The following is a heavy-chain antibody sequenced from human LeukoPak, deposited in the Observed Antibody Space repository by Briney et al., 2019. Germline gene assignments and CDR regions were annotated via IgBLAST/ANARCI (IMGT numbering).Heavy chain of an antibody. V-gene: IGHV1-2*02. J-gene: IGHJ6*02. CDR1: GYTFTGYY. D-gene: IGHD3/OR15-3a*01. Sequence: ASVTVSCKASGYTFTGYYMHWVRRAPGQGLEWMGWINPNSGGTNYAQKFQGRVTMTRDTSISTAYMELSRLRSDDTAVYYCARVGTGYYYGMDVWGQGTTVTVSS. CDR3: ARVGTGYYYGMDV. CDR2: INPNSGGT.